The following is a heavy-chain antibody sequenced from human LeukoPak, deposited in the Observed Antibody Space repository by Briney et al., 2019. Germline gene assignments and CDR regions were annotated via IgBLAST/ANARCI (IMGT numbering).Heavy chain of an antibody. D-gene: IGHD3-16*02. J-gene: IGHJ2*01. V-gene: IGHV3-33*01. CDR2: IYYDGSQT. CDR1: GFTFSSYG. Sequence: GGSLRLSCGASGFTFSSYGMHWVRQAPGKGLEWVALIYYDGSQTHYSDSVKGRFTISRDNSKNTVDLQMNSLRVEDTAVYYCARNFIRYFDYWGRGSPVTVSS. CDR3: ARNFIRYFDY.